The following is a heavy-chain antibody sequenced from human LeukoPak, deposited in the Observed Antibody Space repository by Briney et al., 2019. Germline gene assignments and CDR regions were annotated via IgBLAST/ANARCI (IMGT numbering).Heavy chain of an antibody. CDR3: VRGALRDCSYTSCSRGNWFDP. CDR2: INADGSGT. J-gene: IGHJ5*02. CDR1: GCTFSSHW. Sequence: PGGSLRLSCAASGCTFSSHWMHWVRRAPEKGLVGVAHINADGSGTYYAASVKGRFTISRDNAKNTLYLQMHSLTAEDTAVYYCVRGALRDCSYTSCSRGNWFDPWGQGTLVTVSS. D-gene: IGHD2-2*01. V-gene: IGHV3-74*01.